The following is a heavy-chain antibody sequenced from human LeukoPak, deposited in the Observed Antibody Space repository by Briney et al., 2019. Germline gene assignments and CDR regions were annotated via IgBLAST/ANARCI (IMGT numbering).Heavy chain of an antibody. D-gene: IGHD2-15*01. V-gene: IGHV4-59*08. CDR2: NYYSGST. Sequence: SESLSLTCTVSGGSISRYYWSWIRQPPGKGLGWIGDNYYSGSTNYNPSLKSRVTISVDTSKTQFSLKLSSVTAADTAVYYCARVPDPGYCSGGSCYRTAFDIWGQGTMVTVSS. J-gene: IGHJ3*02. CDR1: GGSISRYY. CDR3: ARVPDPGYCSGGSCYRTAFDI.